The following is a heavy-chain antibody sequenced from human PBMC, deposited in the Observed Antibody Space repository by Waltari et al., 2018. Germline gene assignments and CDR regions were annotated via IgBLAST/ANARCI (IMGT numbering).Heavy chain of an antibody. CDR3: ARRGGSYFDAFDI. V-gene: IGHV1-2*06. D-gene: IGHD1-26*01. Sequence: VQLVESGGGLVQPGGSLRLSCAASGYTFTGYYMHWVRQAPGQGLEWMGRINPNSGGTNYAQKFQGRVTRTRDTSISTAYMELSRLRSDDTAVYYCARRGGSYFDAFDIWGQGTMVTVSS. CDR1: GYTFTGYY. J-gene: IGHJ3*02. CDR2: INPNSGGT.